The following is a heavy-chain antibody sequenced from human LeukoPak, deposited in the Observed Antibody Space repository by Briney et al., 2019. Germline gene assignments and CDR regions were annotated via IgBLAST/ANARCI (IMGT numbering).Heavy chain of an antibody. J-gene: IGHJ4*02. CDR2: ISGSGGST. CDR3: AKGRGSVSPDDH. D-gene: IGHD3-10*01. Sequence: GGSLRLSCAASGFTFSSYVMTSVRQAHGGGLEWVSAISGSGGSTYYADSVKGRFTISRDNSKNTLYLQMNSLTVDDTAIYYCAKGRGSVSPDDHWGRGTLVTVSS. CDR1: GFTFSSYV. V-gene: IGHV3-23*01.